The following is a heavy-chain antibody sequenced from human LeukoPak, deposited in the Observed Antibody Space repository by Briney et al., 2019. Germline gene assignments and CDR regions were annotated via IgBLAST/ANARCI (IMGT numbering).Heavy chain of an antibody. CDR2: ISSSSSAK. D-gene: IGHD6-19*01. Sequence: PGGSLRLSCAASGFSFSSYAMNWVRQAPGKGLEWISYISSSSSAKYYAASVKGRFTISRDNAKNSLYLQLNSLRAEDTAVYYCARDIAVATGYSYYYGMDVWGQGTTVTVSS. V-gene: IGHV3-48*01. CDR3: ARDIAVATGYSYYYGMDV. J-gene: IGHJ6*02. CDR1: GFSFSSYA.